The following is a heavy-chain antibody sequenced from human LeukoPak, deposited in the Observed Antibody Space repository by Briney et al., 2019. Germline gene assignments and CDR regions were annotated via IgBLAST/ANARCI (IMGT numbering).Heavy chain of an antibody. CDR2: ISGSGGST. CDR3: ARGFYPPSPYYDSSGYPPYFDY. J-gene: IGHJ4*02. D-gene: IGHD3-22*01. CDR1: GFTFSSYA. Sequence: GGSLRLSCAASGFTFSSYAMSWVRQAPGKGLEWVSAISGSGGSTYYAYSVKGRFTISRDNSKNTLYLQMNSLRAEDTAVYYCARGFYPPSPYYDSSGYPPYFDYWGQGTLVTVSS. V-gene: IGHV3-23*01.